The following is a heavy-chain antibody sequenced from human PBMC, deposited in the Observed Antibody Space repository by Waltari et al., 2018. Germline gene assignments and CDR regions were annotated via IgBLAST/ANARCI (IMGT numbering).Heavy chain of an antibody. CDR2: IFWDNDI. J-gene: IGHJ4*02. CDR1: GFSLTTSGMA. D-gene: IGHD3-3*01. V-gene: IGHV2-5*02. CDR3: AHGLWSGTFSLDY. Sequence: QITLKESGPTLVKPTQTLTLTCTFSGFSLTTSGMAVGWIRQPPGKALEWLALIFWDNDIRYSPSLRSRLTSTKDTSRNQVVLTVSNMDPVDTGTYYCAHGLWSGTFSLDYWGQGTLVTVSS.